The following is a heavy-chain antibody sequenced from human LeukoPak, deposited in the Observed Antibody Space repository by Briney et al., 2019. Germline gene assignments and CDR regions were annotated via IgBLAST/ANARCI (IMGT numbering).Heavy chain of an antibody. V-gene: IGHV1-46*01. CDR3: AKSYGSGRAHDF. D-gene: IGHD3-10*01. CDR2: INPRDGST. CDR1: GYTFTNYY. J-gene: IGHJ4*02. Sequence: GASVKVSCKASGYTFTNYYIHWVRQAPGQGLEWMGLINPRDGSTTYAQRFQGRVTMTRETSTSTVYMDLSNLRSDDTAVYYCAKSYGSGRAHDFWSQGTLVTVSS.